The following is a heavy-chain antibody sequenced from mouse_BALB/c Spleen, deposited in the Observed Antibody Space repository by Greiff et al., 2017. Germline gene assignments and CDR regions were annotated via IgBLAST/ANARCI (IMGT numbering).Heavy chain of an antibody. J-gene: IGHJ2*01. Sequence: QVQLQQPGAELVRPGASVKLSCKASGYTFTSYWINWVKQRPGQGLEWIGNIYPSDSYTNYNQKFKDKATLTVDKSSSTAYMQLSSPTSEDSAVYYCTRGATVGHDYWGQGTTLTVSS. CDR3: TRGATVGHDY. V-gene: IGHV1-69*02. D-gene: IGHD1-1*01. CDR1: GYTFTSYW. CDR2: IYPSDSYT.